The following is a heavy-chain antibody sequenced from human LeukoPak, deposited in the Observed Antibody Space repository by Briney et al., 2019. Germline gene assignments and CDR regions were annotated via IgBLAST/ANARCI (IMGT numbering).Heavy chain of an antibody. Sequence: GGSLRLSCAASGFTFSTYAMSWVRQAPGKGLERVSLIGGSDGRTRYADSVKGRFTISRDNSTNTLYLEMNSLRAEDTAVYYCAKDSSSYDWGYMDVWGKGTTVTISS. CDR3: AKDSSSYDWGYMDV. CDR1: GFTFSTYA. V-gene: IGHV3-23*01. D-gene: IGHD3-22*01. CDR2: IGGSDGRT. J-gene: IGHJ6*03.